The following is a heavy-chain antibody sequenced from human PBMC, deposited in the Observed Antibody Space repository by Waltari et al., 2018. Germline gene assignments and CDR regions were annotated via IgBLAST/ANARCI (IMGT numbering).Heavy chain of an antibody. V-gene: IGHV4-38-2*02. CDR3: ARVSPYTSSGDFFDP. Sequence: QVQLQESGPRLVKPSETLSLTCSVSGFPIGSEYYWAWVRQSPGEGLVWIGRTYHSGSDDYNPSLKGRVTISVDTSKNQFSLKLTSVTVADSCVYYCARVSPYTSSGDFFDPWGQGALVTVSS. CDR2: TYHSGSD. J-gene: IGHJ5*02. CDR1: GFPIGSEYY. D-gene: IGHD2-21*02.